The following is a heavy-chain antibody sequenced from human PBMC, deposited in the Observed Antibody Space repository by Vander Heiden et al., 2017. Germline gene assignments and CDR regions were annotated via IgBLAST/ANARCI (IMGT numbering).Heavy chain of an antibody. D-gene: IGHD3-10*01. V-gene: IGHV1-2*02. J-gene: IGHJ3*02. CDR3: SRSPGFAAFEN. CDR2: INPKRGGK. CDR1: GYTFSDYF. Sequence: QVQLVQSGAEVKKPGASLKVSCKASGYTFSDYFMHRFRQPPGQGLEWEGRINPKRGGKMDTKKFQGRGNRNREPSISKAYKELSRLGTGETAGYYWSRSPGFAAFENWGQGTNGNVSS.